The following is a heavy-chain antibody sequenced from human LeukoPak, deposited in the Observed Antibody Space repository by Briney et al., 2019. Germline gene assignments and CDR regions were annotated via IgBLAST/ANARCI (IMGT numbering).Heavy chain of an antibody. CDR1: GGSISSYY. D-gene: IGHD6-13*01. CDR3: AAHHPYSSSWLGGNWFDP. Sequence: SETLSLTCTVSGGSISSYYWSWIRQPPGKGLEWIGYIYYSGSTNYNPSLKSRVTISVDTSKNQFSLKLSSVTAADTAVYYCAAHHPYSSSWLGGNWFDPWGQGTLVTVSS. J-gene: IGHJ5*02. CDR2: IYYSGST. V-gene: IGHV4-59*01.